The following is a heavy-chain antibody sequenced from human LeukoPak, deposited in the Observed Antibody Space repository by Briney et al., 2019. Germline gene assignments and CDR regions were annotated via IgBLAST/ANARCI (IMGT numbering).Heavy chain of an antibody. CDR3: ARGVYYYGSGSYVIDY. J-gene: IGHJ4*02. V-gene: IGHV4-38-2*02. Sequence: GGSRTTPGKGLEWIGSIYHSGSTYYNPSLKSRVTISVDTSKNQFSLKLSSVTAADTAVYYCARGVYYYGSGSYVIDYWGQGTLVTVSS. CDR2: IYHSGST. D-gene: IGHD3-10*01.